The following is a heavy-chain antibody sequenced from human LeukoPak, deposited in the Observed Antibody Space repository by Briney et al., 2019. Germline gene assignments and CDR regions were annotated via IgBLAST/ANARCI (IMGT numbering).Heavy chain of an antibody. CDR3: ARVKGGSGSPVGY. CDR2: INPNSGGT. J-gene: IGHJ4*02. CDR1: GYTFTGYY. D-gene: IGHD3-10*01. Sequence: ASVKVSCKASGYTFTGYYMHWVRQAPGQGLEWMGWINPNSGGTNYAQKFQGRVTMTRDTSISTAYMELSRLRSDDTAVYYCARVKGGSGSPVGYWGRGTLVTVSS. V-gene: IGHV1-2*02.